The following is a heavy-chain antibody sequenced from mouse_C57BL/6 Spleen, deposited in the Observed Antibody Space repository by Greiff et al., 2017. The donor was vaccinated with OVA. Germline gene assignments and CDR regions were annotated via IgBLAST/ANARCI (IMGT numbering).Heavy chain of an antibody. V-gene: IGHV5-17*01. D-gene: IGHD1-1*01. J-gene: IGHJ1*03. CDR1: GFTFSDYG. CDR3: ARPVVASRYFDV. Sequence: EVKLMESGGGLVKPGGSLKLSCAASGFTFSDYGMHWVRQAPEKGLEWVAYISSGSSTISYADTVKGRFTISRDNAKNTLFLQMTSLRSEDTAMYYCARPVVASRYFDVWGTGTTVTVSS. CDR2: ISSGSSTI.